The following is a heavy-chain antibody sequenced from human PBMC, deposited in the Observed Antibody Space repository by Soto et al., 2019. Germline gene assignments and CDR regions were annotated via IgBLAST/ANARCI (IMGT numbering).Heavy chain of an antibody. J-gene: IGHJ6*04. D-gene: IGHD3-10*01. CDR3: GSNFLPSGNYYAYYSAMDV. CDR2: INTNSGDP. CDR1: GYTFSNYG. V-gene: IGHV1-18*01. Sequence: QVQLMQSGAEVKKPGASVKVSCKASGYTFSNYGISWVRQATGQGLEWMGRINTNSGDPKYAQNFQGRVTMTADTSPTSGCLEVSRRRSDDTAVYYCGSNFLPSGNYYAYYSAMDVWGKGTTVTVTS.